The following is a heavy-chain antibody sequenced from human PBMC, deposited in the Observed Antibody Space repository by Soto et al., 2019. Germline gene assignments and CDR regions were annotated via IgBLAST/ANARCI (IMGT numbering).Heavy chain of an antibody. CDR3: ARPALWFGEGGMDV. CDR1: GGSVSSGSYY. V-gene: IGHV4-61*01. CDR2: IYYSGST. D-gene: IGHD3-10*01. J-gene: IGHJ6*02. Sequence: SETLSLTCTVSGGSVSSGSYYWSWIRQPPGKGLEWIGYIYYSGSTNYNPSLKRRVAISVDTSKNQFSLKLSSVTAADTAVYYCARPALWFGEGGMDVWGQGTTVTVSS.